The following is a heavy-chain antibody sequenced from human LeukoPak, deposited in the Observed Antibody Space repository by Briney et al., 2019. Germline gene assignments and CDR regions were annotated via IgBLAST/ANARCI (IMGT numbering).Heavy chain of an antibody. CDR3: ARRAGGYDWEYYFDY. Sequence: SETLSLTCTVSGGSISSSSYYWGWIRQPPGKGLEWIGYIYYSGSSNYNPSLKSRVTMSVDTSKNQFFLKLSSVTAADTAVYYCARRAGGYDWEYYFDYWGQGTLVTVSS. D-gene: IGHD5-12*01. V-gene: IGHV4-61*05. CDR1: GGSISSSSYY. CDR2: IYYSGSS. J-gene: IGHJ4*02.